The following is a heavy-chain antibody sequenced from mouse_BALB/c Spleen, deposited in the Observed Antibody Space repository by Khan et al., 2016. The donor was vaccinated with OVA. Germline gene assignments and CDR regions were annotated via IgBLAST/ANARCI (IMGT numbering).Heavy chain of an antibody. D-gene: IGHD1-2*01. Sequence: EVQLQESGPEVVKPGASVKISCKASGYTFTDYNMDWVKQRHGESLEWIGYYFPNSGGSCYNQKFKTKATLTVDISSCTAYMDLRSLTSEDSAVYYCVRSGYGSCAFWGQGTLVTVSA. CDR2: YFPNSGGS. CDR1: GYTFTDYN. CDR3: VRSGYGSCAF. V-gene: IGHV1S29*02. J-gene: IGHJ3*01.